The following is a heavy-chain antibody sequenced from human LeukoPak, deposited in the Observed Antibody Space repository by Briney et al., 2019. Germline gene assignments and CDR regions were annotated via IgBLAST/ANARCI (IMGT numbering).Heavy chain of an antibody. CDR3: AKDDSYGGNSNFDY. D-gene: IGHD4-23*01. V-gene: IGHV3-9*01. J-gene: IGHJ4*02. CDR1: GFTFDDYA. Sequence: GRSLRLSCAASGFTFDDYAIHWVRQAPGKGLEWVSGISWNSGSTEYADSVKGRFTISRDNAKSSLYLQMNSLRTEDTALYYCAKDDSYGGNSNFDYWGQGTLVTVSS. CDR2: ISWNSGST.